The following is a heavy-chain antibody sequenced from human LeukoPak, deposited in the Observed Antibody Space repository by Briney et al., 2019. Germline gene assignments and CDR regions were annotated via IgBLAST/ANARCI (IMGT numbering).Heavy chain of an antibody. CDR3: ARDRRYGLRYFDAAQDV. CDR1: GFTFSSYW. Sequence: GGSLRLSCAASGFTFSSYWMSWVRRAPGKGREWVANIKQDGSEKYYVDSVKGRFTISRDNAKNSLYLQMNSLRAEDTAVYYCARDRRYGLRYFDAAQDVWGQGTTVTVSS. CDR2: IKQDGSEK. J-gene: IGHJ6*02. V-gene: IGHV3-7*01. D-gene: IGHD3-9*01.